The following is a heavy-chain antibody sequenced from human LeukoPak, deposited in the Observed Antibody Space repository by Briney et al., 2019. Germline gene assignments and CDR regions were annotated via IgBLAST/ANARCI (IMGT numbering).Heavy chain of an antibody. J-gene: IGHJ5*02. CDR2: VDPEDGET. V-gene: IGHV1-69-2*01. CDR1: GYTFTDYY. CDR3: ATEAATGPRFDP. D-gene: IGHD6-13*01. Sequence: ASVKVSCKVSGYTFTDYYMHWVQQAPGKGLEWMGLVDPEDGETIYAEKFQGRVTITADTSTDPAYTELSSLRSEDTAVYYCATEAATGPRFDPWGQGTLVTVSS.